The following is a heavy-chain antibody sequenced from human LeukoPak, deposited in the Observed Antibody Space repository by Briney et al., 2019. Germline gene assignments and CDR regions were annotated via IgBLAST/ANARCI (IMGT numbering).Heavy chain of an antibody. J-gene: IGHJ1*01. D-gene: IGHD5-24*01. CDR1: GGSMRGGYFY. CDR2: ISSDGSA. Sequence: TLSLTCTVSGGSMRGGYFYWSWIRQPAGKGLEWIGRISSDGSANYTPSLKSRVTISVDASKNQFSLTVNSVTAADTAVYYCARVLKDGYNNGNFQHWGQGTLVTVSS. V-gene: IGHV4-61*02. CDR3: ARVLKDGYNNGNFQH.